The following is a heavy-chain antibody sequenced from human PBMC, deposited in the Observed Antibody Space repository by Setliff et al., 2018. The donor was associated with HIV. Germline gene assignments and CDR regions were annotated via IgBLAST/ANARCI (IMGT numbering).Heavy chain of an antibody. CDR2: ISYSGST. D-gene: IGHD5-18*01. CDR3: ARTRGYSYGTLAVFEY. CDR1: GASIRSQY. V-gene: IGHV4-59*11. Sequence: PSGPLSLTCTVSGASIRSQYWSWIRKPPGKGLEWIGYISYSGSTNYNTSLESRVVMSVDTSKQQFYLEVSSVTAADTAVYYCARTRGYSYGTLAVFEYWGRGSLVTVSS. J-gene: IGHJ4*01.